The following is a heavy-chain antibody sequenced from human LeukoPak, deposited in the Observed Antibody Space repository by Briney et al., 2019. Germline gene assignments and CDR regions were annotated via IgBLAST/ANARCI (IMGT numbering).Heavy chain of an antibody. D-gene: IGHD3-10*01. CDR1: GGSISSYY. J-gene: IGHJ4*02. CDR3: ARVAGRYYGSGRPQKSYYFDY. V-gene: IGHV4-59*01. CDR2: IYYSGST. Sequence: SETLSLTCTVSGGSISSYYWSWIRQPPGKGLEWIGYIYYSGSTNYNPSLKSRVTISVDTSKNQFSLKLSSVTAADTAVYFCARVAGRYYGSGRPQKSYYFDYWGQGTLVTVSS.